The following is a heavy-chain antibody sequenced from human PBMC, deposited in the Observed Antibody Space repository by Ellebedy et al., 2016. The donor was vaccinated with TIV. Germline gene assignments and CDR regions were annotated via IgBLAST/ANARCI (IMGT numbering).Heavy chain of an antibody. J-gene: IGHJ4*02. V-gene: IGHV3-33*06. Sequence: GESLKISXAASGFTFSSYGMHWVRQAPGKGLEWVAVIWYDGSNKYYADSVKGRFTISRDNSKNTLYLQMNSLKAEDTAVYYCAKVFSWHYDSSGYWNYWGQGTLVTVSS. CDR3: AKVFSWHYDSSGYWNY. CDR2: IWYDGSNK. D-gene: IGHD3-22*01. CDR1: GFTFSSYG.